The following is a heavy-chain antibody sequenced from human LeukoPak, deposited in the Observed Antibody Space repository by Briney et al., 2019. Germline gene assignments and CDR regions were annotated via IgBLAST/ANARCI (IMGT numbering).Heavy chain of an antibody. J-gene: IGHJ4*02. Sequence: GGSLRLSCAASGFTFSSYGMSWVRQAPGKGLEWVSAISGSGGSTYYADSVKGRFTISRDNSKNTLYLQMNSLRAEDTAVYYCAKESGGYGSGSYHIDYWGQGTLVTVSS. CDR1: GFTFSSYG. V-gene: IGHV3-23*01. D-gene: IGHD3-10*01. CDR2: ISGSGGST. CDR3: AKESGGYGSGSYHIDY.